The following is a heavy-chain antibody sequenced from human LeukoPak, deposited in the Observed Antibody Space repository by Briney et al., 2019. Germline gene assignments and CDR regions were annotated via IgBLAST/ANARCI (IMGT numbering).Heavy chain of an antibody. Sequence: GGSLRLSCAASGFTVSNNYMSWVRQAPGKGLEWVSVFYSGGSTYYADSVKGRFTSSRDNAKNTLYLQMDSLRAEDTAVYYCAREGVGYPDAFDIWGQGTMVTVSS. D-gene: IGHD2-15*01. J-gene: IGHJ3*02. V-gene: IGHV3-53*01. CDR3: AREGVGYPDAFDI. CDR1: GFTVSNNY. CDR2: FYSGGST.